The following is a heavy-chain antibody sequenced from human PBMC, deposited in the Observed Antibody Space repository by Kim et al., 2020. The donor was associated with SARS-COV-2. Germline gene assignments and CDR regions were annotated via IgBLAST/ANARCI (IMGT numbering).Heavy chain of an antibody. V-gene: IGHV1-8*01. Sequence: ASVKVSCKASGYTFTSYDINWVRQATGQGLEWMGWMNPNSGNTGYAQKFQGRVTMTRNTSISTAYMELSSLRSEDTAVYYCARANYDILTGFIPGGMDVWGQGTTVTVSS. CDR1: GYTFTSYD. D-gene: IGHD3-9*01. J-gene: IGHJ6*02. CDR3: ARANYDILTGFIPGGMDV. CDR2: MNPNSGNT.